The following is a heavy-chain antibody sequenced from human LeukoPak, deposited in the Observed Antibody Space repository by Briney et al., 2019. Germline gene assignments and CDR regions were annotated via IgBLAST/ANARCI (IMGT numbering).Heavy chain of an antibody. V-gene: IGHV3-21*01. CDR2: ISSSSSYI. D-gene: IGHD4-17*01. Sequence: KPGGSLRLSCAASGFTFSSYAMSWVRQAPGKGLEWVSSISSSSSYIYYADSVKGRFTISRDNAKNSLYLQMNSLRAEDTAVYYCARLERVTTGKYYYYGMDVWGQGTTVTVSS. J-gene: IGHJ6*02. CDR3: ARLERVTTGKYYYYGMDV. CDR1: GFTFSSYA.